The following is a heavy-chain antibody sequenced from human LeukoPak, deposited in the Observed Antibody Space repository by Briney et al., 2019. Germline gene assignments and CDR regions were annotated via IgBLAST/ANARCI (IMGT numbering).Heavy chain of an antibody. J-gene: IGHJ4*02. V-gene: IGHV3-23*01. D-gene: IGHD2-21*01. CDR2: ISGSGGSA. Sequence: GGSLRLSCAASGFTFSSYAMSWVRQAPGKGLEWVSAISGSGGSAYYADSVKGRFTISRDNSKNTLYLQMNSLRAEDTAVYYCAKAPVTSCRGAYCYPFDYWGQGTLVTVSS. CDR3: AKAPVTSCRGAYCYPFDY. CDR1: GFTFSSYA.